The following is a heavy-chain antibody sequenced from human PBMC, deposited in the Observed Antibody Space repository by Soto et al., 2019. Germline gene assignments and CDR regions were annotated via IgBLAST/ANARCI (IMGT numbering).Heavy chain of an antibody. J-gene: IGHJ6*02. CDR3: ARGLKNYYGVDV. V-gene: IGHV3-74*01. CDR2: IKGDGSRL. CDR1: GFTFTTYW. Sequence: EVKVVESGGGLVQPGGSLRLACAASGFTFTTYWMHWVRQVPGKGLVWVSRIKGDGSRLSDADSVKGRFTISRDNVETTVYLQMGSLRADDTAVYYCARGLKNYYGVDVWGQGTTVTVSS.